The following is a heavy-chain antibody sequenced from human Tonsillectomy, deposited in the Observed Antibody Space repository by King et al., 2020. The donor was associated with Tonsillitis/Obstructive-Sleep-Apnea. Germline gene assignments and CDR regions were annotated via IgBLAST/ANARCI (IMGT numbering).Heavy chain of an antibody. CDR3: ARGGGVVVPAMGPYYYYMDV. CDR1: GYTFTGYY. V-gene: IGHV1-2*05. J-gene: IGHJ6*03. CDR2: INPNSGGT. D-gene: IGHD2-2*01. Sequence: VQLVESGAEVKKPGASVKVSCKASGYTFTGYYMHWVRQAPGQGLEWMGRINPNSGGTNYAQKFQGRVTMTRDTSISTAYMELSRLRSDDTVVYYCARGGGVVVPAMGPYYYYMDVWGKGTTVTVSS.